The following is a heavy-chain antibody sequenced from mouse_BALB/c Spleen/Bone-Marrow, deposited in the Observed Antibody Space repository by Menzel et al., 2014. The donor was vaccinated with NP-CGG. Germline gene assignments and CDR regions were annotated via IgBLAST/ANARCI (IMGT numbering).Heavy chain of an antibody. CDR1: GFDFSRYW. CDR3: SRLGYYGGFAY. D-gene: IGHD2-3*01. J-gene: IGHJ3*01. CDR2: INPGSNTI. V-gene: IGHV4-1*02. Sequence: EVKLVESGGGLVQPGGSLKLSCAASGFDFSRYWMRWVRQAPGKGLEWIGEINPGSNTINYTPSLKDKFIISRDNAKKTLYLQMSKVRAEDTALYYCSRLGYYGGFAYWGQGTLVTVSA.